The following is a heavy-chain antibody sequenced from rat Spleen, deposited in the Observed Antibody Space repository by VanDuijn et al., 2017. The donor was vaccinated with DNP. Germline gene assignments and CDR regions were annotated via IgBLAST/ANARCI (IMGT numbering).Heavy chain of an antibody. CDR2: ISYDGGST. CDR1: PFTFSDYN. Sequence: EVQLVESGGGLVQPGRSLKLSCTASPFTFSDYNMAWVRQAPTKGLEWVASISYDGGSTFYRDSVKGRFTISRDNAKSSLYLQMDSLRSEDTATYYCTTVALMYTTDYLDYWGQGVMVTVSS. J-gene: IGHJ2*01. CDR3: TTVALMYTTDYLDY. V-gene: IGHV5-20*01. D-gene: IGHD1-6*01.